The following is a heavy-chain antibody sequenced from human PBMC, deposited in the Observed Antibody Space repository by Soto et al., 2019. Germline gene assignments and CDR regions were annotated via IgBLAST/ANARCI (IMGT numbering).Heavy chain of an antibody. CDR3: AREGDAFGAPFDH. Sequence: QVQLQESGPGLVKPSQTLSLTCTVSGGSISSGDYYWSWIRQPPGKGLEWIGYIHYSGSTHYSPPLKSRVTISVDTSQNQFSLKVRSLTAADTAVYYCAREGDAFGAPFDHWGQGTLVTVSS. CDR1: GGSISSGDYY. D-gene: IGHD3-10*01. CDR2: IHYSGST. J-gene: IGHJ4*02. V-gene: IGHV4-30-4*01.